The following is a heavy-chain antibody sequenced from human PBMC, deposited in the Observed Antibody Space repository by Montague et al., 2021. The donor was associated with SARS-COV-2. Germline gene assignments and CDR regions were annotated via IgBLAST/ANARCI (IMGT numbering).Heavy chain of an antibody. CDR2: LSYAGSNK. D-gene: IGHD3-10*01. V-gene: IGHV3-30*04. CDR3: ARDVPHYYGSGSYGYYYGMDV. J-gene: IGHJ6*02. CDR1: VFTFSSYA. Sequence: SLRLSCAASVFTFSSYAMYLVRQAPGKGLEWVAVLSYAGSNKSYVDSXQGRFTISRDNSKNTLYLQMNSLRSEDTAVYYCARDVPHYYGSGSYGYYYGMDVWGQGTTVTVSS.